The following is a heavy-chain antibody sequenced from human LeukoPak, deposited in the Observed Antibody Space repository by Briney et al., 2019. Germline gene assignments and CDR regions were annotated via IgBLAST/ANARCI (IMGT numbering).Heavy chain of an antibody. CDR3: ARDRGGYSNLDAFDI. D-gene: IGHD4-11*01. V-gene: IGHV1-69*05. CDR2: IIPIFGTA. CDR1: GGTFSSYA. Sequence: ASVKVSCKASGGTFSSYAISWVRQAPGQGLEWMGGIIPIFGTANYAQKFQGRVTITTDESTSTAYMELSSLRSEDTAVYYCARDRGGYSNLDAFDIRGQGTMVTVSS. J-gene: IGHJ3*02.